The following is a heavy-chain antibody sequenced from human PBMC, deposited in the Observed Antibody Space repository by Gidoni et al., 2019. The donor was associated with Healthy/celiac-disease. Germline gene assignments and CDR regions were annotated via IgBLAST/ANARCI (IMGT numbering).Heavy chain of an antibody. D-gene: IGHD3-3*01. CDR1: GFTFSHYD. CDR3: ARDLLAVTGIWSGLDY. J-gene: IGHJ4*02. CDR2: IWYDGSNK. Sequence: QVQLVESGGGVVQPGRSLRLSCAASGFTFSHYDMHWVRQAPGKGLEWVAVIWYDGSNKYYADSVKGRFTISRDNSKNTLYLQMNSLRAEDTAVYYCARDLLAVTGIWSGLDYWGQGTLVTVSS. V-gene: IGHV3-33*01.